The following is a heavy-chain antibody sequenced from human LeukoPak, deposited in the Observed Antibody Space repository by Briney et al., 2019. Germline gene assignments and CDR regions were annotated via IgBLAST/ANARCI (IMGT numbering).Heavy chain of an antibody. CDR3: ARGGSYVWYYFDY. CDR2: IYHSGST. V-gene: IGHV4-30-2*01. D-gene: IGHD1-26*01. CDR1: GGSISSGGYS. Sequence: SETLSLTCAVSGGSISSGGYSWSWIRQPPGKGLEWIGYIYHSGSTYYNPSLKSRVTISVDRSKNQFSLKLSSVTAADTAVYYCARGGSYVWYYFDYWGQGTLVTVSS. J-gene: IGHJ4*02.